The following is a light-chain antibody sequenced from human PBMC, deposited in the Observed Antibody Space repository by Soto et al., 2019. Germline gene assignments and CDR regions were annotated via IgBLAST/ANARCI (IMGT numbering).Light chain of an antibody. CDR3: HHYCYCAYS. V-gene: IGKV3-20*01. CDR1: ESVRNNS. CDR2: GAS. J-gene: IGKJ2*01. Sequence: ELVLTQSPGTLSLSPGERATLSCRASESVRNNSLAWYQQHPGQAPRLLIFGASSRATGIPDRFTGSGSGADFSLTISRLDPDDSAVYFCHHYCYCAYSFGQGPKLEIK.